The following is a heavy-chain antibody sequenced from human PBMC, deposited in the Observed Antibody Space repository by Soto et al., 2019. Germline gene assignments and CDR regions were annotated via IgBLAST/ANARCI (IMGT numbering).Heavy chain of an antibody. Sequence: EVQLVESGGALVQPGGSLRLSCEASGFTVSISYMSWVRQVPGKGLEWVSIMYSGGNTYYAASVKGRFTISRDNSKNTLYLQMSSLRAEDKAVYYCAKRKYCTSTTCFDYWGQGTLVTVSS. V-gene: IGHV3-66*01. CDR3: AKRKYCTSTTCFDY. D-gene: IGHD2-2*01. J-gene: IGHJ4*02. CDR1: GFTVSISY. CDR2: MYSGGNT.